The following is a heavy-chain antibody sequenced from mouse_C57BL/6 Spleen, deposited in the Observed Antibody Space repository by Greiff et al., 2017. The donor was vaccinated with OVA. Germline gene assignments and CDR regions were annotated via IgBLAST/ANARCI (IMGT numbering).Heavy chain of an antibody. V-gene: IGHV1-69*01. CDR3: AREANGLDY. CDR2: IDPSDSYT. J-gene: IGHJ2*01. CDR1: GYTFTSYW. Sequence: VQLQQSGAELVMPGASVKLSCKASGYTFTSYWMHWVKQRPGQGLEWIGEIDPSDSYTNYNQKFKGKSTLTVDKSSSTAYMQLSSLTSEDSAVYYCAREANGLDYWGQGTTLTVSS.